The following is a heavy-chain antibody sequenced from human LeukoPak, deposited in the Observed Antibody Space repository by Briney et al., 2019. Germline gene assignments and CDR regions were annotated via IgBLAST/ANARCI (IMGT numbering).Heavy chain of an antibody. CDR3: ARGSGQWGFDS. V-gene: IGHV4-59*11. CDR2: ICNTGST. J-gene: IGHJ4*02. D-gene: IGHD3-10*01. Sequence: SETLSLTCTVSGGSLSSHYWSWIRQPPGKTLEWIGYICNTGSTNYTPSLRSRVTISVDSSKNQFPLKLNSVTAADTAVYYCARGSGQWGFDSWGQGTLVTVS. CDR1: GGSLSSHY.